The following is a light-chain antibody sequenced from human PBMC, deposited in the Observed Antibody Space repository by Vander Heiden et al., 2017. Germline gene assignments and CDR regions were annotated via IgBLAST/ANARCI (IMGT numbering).Light chain of an antibody. J-gene: IGKJ5*01. CDR3: QQYNNWPPIS. CDR2: GAS. V-gene: IGKV3-15*01. CDR1: QSVSSN. Sequence: EIVMAQSPATLSVSPGERATRSCRASQSVSSNLAWYQQKPGLAPRLLIYGASTRATGIPARFSAPAYGTEFTLTIRSRQSEDFAVYYCQQYNNWPPISFGQWIRPEIK.